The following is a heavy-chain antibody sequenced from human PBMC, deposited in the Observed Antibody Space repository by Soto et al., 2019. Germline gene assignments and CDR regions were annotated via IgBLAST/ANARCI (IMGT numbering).Heavy chain of an antibody. Sequence: GSLRLSCTGSGFTFGDYAMSWFRQAPGKGLEWVGFIRSKAYGGTAEYAASVKGRFTISRDDSKSIAYLQMNSLKTEDTAVYSCSKRYFGGLDAFDIWGQGTMVTVSS. J-gene: IGHJ3*02. V-gene: IGHV3-49*03. CDR2: IRSKAYGGTA. D-gene: IGHD3-9*01. CDR3: SKRYFGGLDAFDI. CDR1: GFTFGDYA.